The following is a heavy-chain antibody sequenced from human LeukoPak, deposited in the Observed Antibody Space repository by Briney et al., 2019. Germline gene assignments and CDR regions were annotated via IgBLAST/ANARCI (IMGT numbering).Heavy chain of an antibody. CDR2: MYYSESS. CDR1: GGSFGGYN. J-gene: IGHJ4*02. Sequence: SETLSLTCTVSGGSFGGYNWSWIRQPPGKGLEWIGYMYYSESSNYNPSLKSRVTISVDTSKSQFSLKVNSLRAADTAMYTCARAAGQRYGSRQNWKKSRIVGSYYFDNWGLGILVTVSS. CDR3: ARAAGQRYGSRQNWKKSRIVGSYYFDN. D-gene: IGHD1-26*01. V-gene: IGHV4-59*12.